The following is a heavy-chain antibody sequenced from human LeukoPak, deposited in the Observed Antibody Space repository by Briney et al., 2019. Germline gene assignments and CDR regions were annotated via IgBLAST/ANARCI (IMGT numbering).Heavy chain of an antibody. CDR3: ARGPTGYYYDSSGYYYVDAFDI. J-gene: IGHJ3*02. CDR1: GGSFSGYY. D-gene: IGHD3-22*01. CDR2: INHSGST. V-gene: IGHV4-34*01. Sequence: SETLSLTCAVYGGSFSGYYWSWIRQPPGKGLEWIGEINHSGSTNYNPSLKSRVTISVDTSKNQFSLKLSSVTAADTAVYCCARGPTGYYYDSSGYYYVDAFDIWGQGTMVTVSS.